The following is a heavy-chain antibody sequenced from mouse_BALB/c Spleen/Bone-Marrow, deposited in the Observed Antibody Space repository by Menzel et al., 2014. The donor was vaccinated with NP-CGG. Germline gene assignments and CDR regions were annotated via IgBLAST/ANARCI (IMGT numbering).Heavy chain of an antibody. D-gene: IGHD1-1*01. Sequence: DVKLVESGGGLVQPGGSRKLSCAASGFTFSSFGMHWVRQAPEKGLEWVAYISSGSSTIYYADTVKGRFTISRDNPKNTLFLQMTSQGSRATALYYCAENHYSSGFAYWGQGTLVPVSP. CDR1: GFTFSSFG. J-gene: IGHJ3*01. CDR2: ISSGSSTI. CDR3: AENHYSSGFAY. V-gene: IGHV5-17*02.